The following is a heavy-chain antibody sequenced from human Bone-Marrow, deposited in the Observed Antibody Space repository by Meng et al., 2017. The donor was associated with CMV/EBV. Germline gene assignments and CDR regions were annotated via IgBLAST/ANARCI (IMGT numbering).Heavy chain of an antibody. CDR3: ARWLVVVPAAQIIYYGMDV. CDR1: GYTFTSYG. D-gene: IGHD2-2*01. CDR2: ISAYNGNT. V-gene: IGHV1-18*01. Sequence: ASVKVSCKASGYTFTSYGISWVRQAPGQGLEWMGWISAYNGNTNYAQKLQGRVTMTTDTSTSTAYMELRSLRSDDTAVYYWARWLVVVPAAQIIYYGMDVWGQGTTVTVSS. J-gene: IGHJ6*02.